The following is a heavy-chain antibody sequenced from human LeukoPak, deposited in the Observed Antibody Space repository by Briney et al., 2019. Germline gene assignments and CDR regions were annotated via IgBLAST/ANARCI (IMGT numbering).Heavy chain of an antibody. V-gene: IGHV6-1*01. CDR1: GDSVSSNNGA. J-gene: IGHJ4*02. CDR2: TYYRSKWYN. CDR3: ARDLGNTGWYTFDY. D-gene: IGHD6-19*01. Sequence: KTSQTLSLTCAISGDSVSSNNGAWNWIRQSSSRGLEWLGRTYYRSKWYNDYAVSVQGRITINPDTPKNQFSLQLNSVTPEDTAVYYCARDLGNTGWYTFDYWGQGTLVTVSS.